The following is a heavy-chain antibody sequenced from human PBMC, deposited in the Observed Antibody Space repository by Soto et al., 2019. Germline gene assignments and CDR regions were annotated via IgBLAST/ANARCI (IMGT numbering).Heavy chain of an antibody. D-gene: IGHD3-3*01. J-gene: IGHJ4*02. CDR1: GYTFAGYW. CDR2: IYPSDSDT. Sequence: GESLKISCKGSGYTFAGYWIAWVRQMPGKGLELMGIIYPSDSDTRYRPSFQGQVTISADKSISSAYLQWSSLRASDTAMYYCARGGVSTRTFDYWGQGTPVTVSS. V-gene: IGHV5-51*01. CDR3: ARGGVSTRTFDY.